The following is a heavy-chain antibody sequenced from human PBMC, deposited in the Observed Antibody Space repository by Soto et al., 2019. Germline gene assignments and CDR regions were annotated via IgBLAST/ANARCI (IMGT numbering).Heavy chain of an antibody. CDR3: AREGGYCSSTSCQGIDY. CDR1: GYSFTSYW. D-gene: IGHD2-2*01. J-gene: IGHJ4*02. CDR2: IYPGDSDT. V-gene: IGHV5-51*01. Sequence: ESLQISCKASGYSFTSYWIAWVRQMPGKGLEWMGIIYPGDSDTRYSPSFQGQVTISADRSISTAYLHWSSLKASDTAMYYCAREGGYCSSTSCQGIDYWGQGTLVTVSS.